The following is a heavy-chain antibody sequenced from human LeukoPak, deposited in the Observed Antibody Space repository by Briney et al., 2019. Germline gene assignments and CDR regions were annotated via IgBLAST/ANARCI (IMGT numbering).Heavy chain of an antibody. CDR3: SSGYSPHGGTY. J-gene: IGHJ4*02. CDR2: IFYTGDT. V-gene: IGHV4-59*08. D-gene: IGHD5-18*01. Sequence: PSETLSLTCTISGGSISSYYWTWIRQPPGKGLEWIGYIFYTGDTKYTPSLKSRVTISLDTSKNQFSLRLSSVTAADTAVYFCSSGYSPHGGTYWGQGTLVTVSS. CDR1: GGSISSYY.